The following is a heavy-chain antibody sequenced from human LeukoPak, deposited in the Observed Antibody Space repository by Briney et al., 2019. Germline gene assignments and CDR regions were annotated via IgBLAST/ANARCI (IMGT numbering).Heavy chain of an antibody. CDR3: AREEGTYYYGSGTHAPDFDY. CDR1: GFTFSSYS. V-gene: IGHV3-21*01. D-gene: IGHD3-10*01. CDR2: ISSSSSYI. Sequence: PGGSLRLSCAASGFTFSSYSMNWVRQAPGKGLEWVSSISSSSSYIYYADSVKGRFTISRDNAKNSLYLQMNSLRAEDTAVYYCAREEGTYYYGSGTHAPDFDYWGQGTLVTVSS. J-gene: IGHJ4*02.